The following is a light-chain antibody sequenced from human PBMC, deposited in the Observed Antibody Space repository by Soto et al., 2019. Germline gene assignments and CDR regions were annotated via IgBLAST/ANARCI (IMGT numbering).Light chain of an antibody. CDR2: DAS. Sequence: EIVLTQSPATLSLSPGERVTLSCRASPSVSSYFAWYQQKPGLAPRLLIYDASTRAAGIPARFSGSGSGTDFTLTISSREPDDFAVYYCQQRSDWPLTFGGGTKVEIK. J-gene: IGKJ4*01. CDR1: PSVSSY. CDR3: QQRSDWPLT. V-gene: IGKV3-11*01.